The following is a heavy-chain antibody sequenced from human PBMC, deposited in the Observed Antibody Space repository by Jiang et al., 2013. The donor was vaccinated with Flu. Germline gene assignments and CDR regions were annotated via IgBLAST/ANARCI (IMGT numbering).Heavy chain of an antibody. CDR2: ISGSGGST. J-gene: IGHJ4*02. D-gene: IGHD4-23*01. CDR3: AKDRGGGLMVTPSDY. CDR1: GFTFSSYA. Sequence: ASGFTFSSYAMSWVRQAPGKGLEWVSAISGSGGSTYYADSVKGRFTISRDNSKNTLYLQMNSLRAEDTAVYYCAKDRGGGLMVTPSDYWGQGTLVTVSS. V-gene: IGHV3-23*01.